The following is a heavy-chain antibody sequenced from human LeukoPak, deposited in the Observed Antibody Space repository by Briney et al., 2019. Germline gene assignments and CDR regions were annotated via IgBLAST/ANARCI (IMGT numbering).Heavy chain of an antibody. V-gene: IGHV3-21*01. CDR2: ISSSSSYI. J-gene: IGHJ4*02. Sequence: GGSLRLSCAASGFTFSSYWMNWVRQAPGKGLEWVSSISSSSSYIYYADSVKGRFTISRDNAKNSLYLQMNSLRAEDTAVYYCARDPPNYDFWSGSSGGFDYWGQGTLVTVSS. CDR1: GFTFSSYW. CDR3: ARDPPNYDFWSGSSGGFDY. D-gene: IGHD3-3*01.